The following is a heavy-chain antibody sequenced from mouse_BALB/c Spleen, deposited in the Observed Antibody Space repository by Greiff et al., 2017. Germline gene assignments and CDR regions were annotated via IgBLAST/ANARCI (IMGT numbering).Heavy chain of an antibody. Sequence: EVQVVESGGGLVQPGGSRKLSCAASGFTFSSFGMHWVRQAPEKGLEWVAYISSGSSTIYYADTVKGRFTISRDNPKNTLFLQMTSLRSEDTAMYYCVSSMITRVYYYAMDYWGQGTSVTVSS. CDR3: VSSMITRVYYYAMDY. CDR2: ISSGSSTI. V-gene: IGHV5-17*02. CDR1: GFTFSSFG. J-gene: IGHJ4*01. D-gene: IGHD2-4*01.